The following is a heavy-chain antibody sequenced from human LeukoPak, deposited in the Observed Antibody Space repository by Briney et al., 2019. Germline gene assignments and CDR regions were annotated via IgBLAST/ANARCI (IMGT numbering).Heavy chain of an antibody. CDR3: ARGRLNYYGWGRNWFDP. Sequence: SETLSLTCAVYVGSFSVYYWSWIRQPPGKGLGWIGEINHSGSTNYNPSLKSRVTISVDASKNQFSLKLSSVTAADKAVYYCARGRLNYYGWGRNWFDPWGQGTLVTVSS. J-gene: IGHJ5*02. V-gene: IGHV4-34*01. CDR2: INHSGST. CDR1: VGSFSVYY. D-gene: IGHD3-10*01.